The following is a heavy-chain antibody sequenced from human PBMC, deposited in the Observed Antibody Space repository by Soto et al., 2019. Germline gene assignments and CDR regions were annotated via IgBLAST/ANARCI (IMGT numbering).Heavy chain of an antibody. V-gene: IGHV3-33*01. CDR1: GFSFRTHG. CDR2: IVNDGSEQ. J-gene: IGHJ4*02. D-gene: IGHD4-17*01. Sequence: GGSLRLSCTATGFSFRTHGMHWVRQAPGKGLEWVAVIVNDGSEQGHADSVEGRFTISRDNAKNTLYLEMNSLRVEDTAVYYCARSEATVLDYWGQGTLVTVSS. CDR3: ARSEATVLDY.